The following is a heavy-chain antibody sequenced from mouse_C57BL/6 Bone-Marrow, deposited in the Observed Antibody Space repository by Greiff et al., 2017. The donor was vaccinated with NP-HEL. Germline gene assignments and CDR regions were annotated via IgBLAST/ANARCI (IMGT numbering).Heavy chain of an antibody. Sequence: DVHLVESGPGLVKPSQTLSLTCSVTGYSITSDYWNWIRQFPGHKLEYMGYISYSGSTYSNPSPKSRLSITRDTSKNQDYLQLNYVTTEDTATYYCARRGNLTCDYWGQGTTLTVSS. D-gene: IGHD4-1*01. CDR1: GYSITSDY. CDR3: ARRGNLTCDY. V-gene: IGHV3-8*01. CDR2: ISYSGST. J-gene: IGHJ2*01.